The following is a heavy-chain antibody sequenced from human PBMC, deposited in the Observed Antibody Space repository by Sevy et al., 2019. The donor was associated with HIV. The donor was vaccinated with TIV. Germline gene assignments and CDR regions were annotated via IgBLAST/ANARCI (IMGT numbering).Heavy chain of an antibody. J-gene: IGHJ6*02. CDR1: GISISSHW. CDR3: ARAMGV. Sequence: GGSLRLSCVGAGISISSHWMNWVRQSPGKGWVWVANINQDGSEIYYVGSGKGRFTMSRDNARNSGYLQMHSLSVEDSGVYYCARAMGVWGQGTTVTVSS. CDR2: INQDGSEI. V-gene: IGHV3-7*01.